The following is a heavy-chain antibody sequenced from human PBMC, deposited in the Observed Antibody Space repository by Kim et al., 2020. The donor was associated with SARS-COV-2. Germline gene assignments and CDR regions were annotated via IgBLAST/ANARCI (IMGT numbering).Heavy chain of an antibody. CDR2: IVVGSGNT. CDR3: AAGSYYDSSGYSYYYYGMDV. J-gene: IGHJ6*02. V-gene: IGHV1-58*01. D-gene: IGHD3-22*01. Sequence: SVKVSCKASGFTFTSSAVQWVRQARGQRLEWIGWIVVGSGNTNYAQKFQERVTITRDMSTSTAYMELSSLRSEDTAVYYCAAGSYYDSSGYSYYYYGMDVWGQGTTVTVSS. CDR1: GFTFTSSA.